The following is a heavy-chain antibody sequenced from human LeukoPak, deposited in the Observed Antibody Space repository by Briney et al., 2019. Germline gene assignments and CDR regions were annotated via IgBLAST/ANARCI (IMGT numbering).Heavy chain of an antibody. CDR1: GGSFSGYY. V-gene: IGHV4-34*01. D-gene: IGHD6-13*01. J-gene: IGHJ4*02. CDR2: INHSGST. Sequence: PSETLSLTCAVYGGSFSGYYWSWIRQPPGKGLEWIGEINHSGSTKNNPSLKSRVTISVDTSKNQFSLKLSSVTAADTAVYYCARVGGSSSWYPFDYWGQGTLVTVSS. CDR3: ARVGGSSSWYPFDY.